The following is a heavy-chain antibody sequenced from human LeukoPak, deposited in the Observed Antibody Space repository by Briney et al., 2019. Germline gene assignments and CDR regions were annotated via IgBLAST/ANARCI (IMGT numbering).Heavy chain of an antibody. J-gene: IGHJ4*02. CDR1: GYTFTSYG. CDR3: ARQWELLLGYHFDY. CDR2: ISAYNGNT. Sequence: GASVEVSCKASGYTFTSYGISWVRQAPGQGLEWMGWISAYNGNTNYAQKLQGRVTMTTDTSTSTAYMELRSLRSDDTAVYYCARQWELLLGYHFDYWGQGTLVTVSS. V-gene: IGHV1-18*01. D-gene: IGHD1-26*01.